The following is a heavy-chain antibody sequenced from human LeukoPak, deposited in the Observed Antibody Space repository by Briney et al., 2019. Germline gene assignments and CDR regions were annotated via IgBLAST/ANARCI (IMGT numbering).Heavy chain of an antibody. CDR3: ARDPSKLRYFDWLLYAHYYYYMDV. V-gene: IGHV3-74*01. J-gene: IGHJ6*03. CDR2: INSDGSST. CDR1: GFTFSSYW. D-gene: IGHD3-9*01. Sequence: GGSLRLSCAASGFTFSSYWMHWVRQAPGKGLVWVSRINSDGSSTSYADSVKGRFTISRDNAKNTLYLQMNSLRAEDTAVYYRARDPSKLRYFDWLLYAHYYYYMDVWGKGTTVTISS.